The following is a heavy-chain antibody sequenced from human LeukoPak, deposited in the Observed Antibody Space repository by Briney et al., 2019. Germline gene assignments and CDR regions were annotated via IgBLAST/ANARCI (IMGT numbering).Heavy chain of an antibody. J-gene: IGHJ4*02. D-gene: IGHD7-27*01. V-gene: IGHV3-21*01. CDR1: GFTFSSYS. Sequence: GGSLRLSCAASGFTFSSYSMNWVRQAPGKGLEWVSSISSSSSYIYYADSVKGRFTISRDNSKNTLYLLMNSLRAEDTAVYYCARGGQLGPGDYWGQGTLVTVSS. CDR2: ISSSSSYI. CDR3: ARGGQLGPGDY.